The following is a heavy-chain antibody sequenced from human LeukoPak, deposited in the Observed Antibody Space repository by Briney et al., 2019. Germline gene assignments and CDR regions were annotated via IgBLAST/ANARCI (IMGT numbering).Heavy chain of an antibody. CDR3: ARVKGVRRGKYYDSSGFFDY. D-gene: IGHD3-22*01. CDR1: GGSISSGGYY. Sequence: SETLSLTCTVSGGSISSGGYYWSWIRQHPGKGLEWIGYIYYSGSTYYNPSLKSRVTISVDTSKNQFSLKLSSVTAADTAVYYCARVKGVRRGKYYDSSGFFDYWGQGTLVTVSS. CDR2: IYYSGST. J-gene: IGHJ4*02. V-gene: IGHV4-31*03.